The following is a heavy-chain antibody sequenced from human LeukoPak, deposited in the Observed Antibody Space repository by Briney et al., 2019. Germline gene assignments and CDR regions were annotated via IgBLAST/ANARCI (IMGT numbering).Heavy chain of an antibody. J-gene: IGHJ4*02. D-gene: IGHD5-12*01. V-gene: IGHV3-7*01. Sequence: GGSLTLSCAASGFTFSSYWMSWFRQAPGKGLEWVANIKQDGSEKYYVDSVNGRFTISRDNAKNSLYLQMNSLRAEDTAVYYCARGDIVATPVSFDYWGQGTLVTVSS. CDR3: ARGDIVATPVSFDY. CDR1: GFTFSSYW. CDR2: IKQDGSEK.